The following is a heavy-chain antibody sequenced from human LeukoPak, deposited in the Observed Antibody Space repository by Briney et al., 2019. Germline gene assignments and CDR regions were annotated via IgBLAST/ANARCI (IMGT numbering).Heavy chain of an antibody. CDR2: IYYSGST. CDR3: ARGHYYDSSGYLNLFDY. Sequence: SETLSLTCTVSGGSISSSSYYWGWIRQPPGKGLEWIGSIYYSGSTYYNPSLKSRVTISVDTSKNQFSLKLSSVPAADTAVYYCARGHYYDSSGYLNLFDYWGQGTLVTVSS. CDR1: GGSISSSSYY. J-gene: IGHJ4*02. D-gene: IGHD3-22*01. V-gene: IGHV4-39*07.